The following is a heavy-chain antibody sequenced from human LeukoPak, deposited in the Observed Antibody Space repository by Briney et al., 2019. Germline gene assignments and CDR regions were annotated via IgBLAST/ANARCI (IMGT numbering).Heavy chain of an antibody. Sequence: GGSLRLSCAASGFTFSNYGMHWVRQAPGKGLDWVAVISSDGNSKNFALSVKGRFAISRDNSKNTLFLQMNNLRSEDTALYYCVSPTADYPFLYYFDSWGQGTLVTVSS. CDR1: GFTFSNYG. D-gene: IGHD5-12*01. V-gene: IGHV3-30*03. CDR2: ISSDGNSK. J-gene: IGHJ4*02. CDR3: VSPTADYPFLYYFDS.